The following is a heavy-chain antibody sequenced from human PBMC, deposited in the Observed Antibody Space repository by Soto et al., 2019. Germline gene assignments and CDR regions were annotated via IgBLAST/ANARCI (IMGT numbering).Heavy chain of an antibody. J-gene: IGHJ4*02. CDR3: AKGAGDEYIAAAGTFAY. Sequence: QVQLVQSGAEVKKPGSSVKVSCKASGGTFSSYAISWVRQAPGQGLEWMGGIIPIFGTANYAQKFQGRVTIPADEARSTAYRGLSSRRSEDTAVYYCAKGAGDEYIAAAGTFAYGGRGTLVTVSS. CDR1: GGTFSSYA. V-gene: IGHV1-69*01. CDR2: IIPIFGTA. D-gene: IGHD6-13*01.